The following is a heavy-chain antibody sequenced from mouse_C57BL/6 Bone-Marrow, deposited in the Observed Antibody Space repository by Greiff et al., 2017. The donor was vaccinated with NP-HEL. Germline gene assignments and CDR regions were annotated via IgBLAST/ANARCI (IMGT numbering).Heavy chain of an antibody. CDR3: LYYGNSYAMDY. J-gene: IGHJ4*01. D-gene: IGHD2-1*01. V-gene: IGHV1-80*01. Sequence: VKLMESGAELVKPGASVKISCKASGYAFSSYWMNWVKQRPGKGLEWIGQIYPGDGDTNYNGKFKGKATLTADKSSSTAYMQLSSLTSEDSAVYFCLYYGNSYAMDYWGQGTSVTVSS. CDR2: IYPGDGDT. CDR1: GYAFSSYW.